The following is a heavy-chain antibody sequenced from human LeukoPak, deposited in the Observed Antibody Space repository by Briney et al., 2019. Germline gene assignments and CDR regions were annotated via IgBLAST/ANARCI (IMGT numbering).Heavy chain of an antibody. J-gene: IGHJ6*03. CDR2: INPSGGST. D-gene: IGHD4-11*01. Sequence: ASVKVSCKASGYTFTSYGISWVRQAPGQGLEWMGIINPSGGSTSYAQKFQGRVTMTRDTSTSTVYMELSSLRSEDTAVYYCARDRPMRLLSIYSNYHYYYYMDVWGKGTTVTVSS. V-gene: IGHV1-46*01. CDR1: GYTFTSYG. CDR3: ARDRPMRLLSIYSNYHYYYYMDV.